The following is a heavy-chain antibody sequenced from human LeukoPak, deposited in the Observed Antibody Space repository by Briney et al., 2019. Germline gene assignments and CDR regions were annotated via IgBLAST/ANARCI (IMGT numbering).Heavy chain of an antibody. V-gene: IGHV3-48*03. J-gene: IGHJ4*02. CDR2: ISSSGSTI. Sequence: GGSLRLSCAASGFTFSSYEMDWVRQAPGKGLEWVSYISSSGSTIYYADSVKGRFTISRDNAKNSLYLQMNSLRAEDTAVYYCARVKGSGWYAVDYWGQGSLVTVSS. D-gene: IGHD6-19*01. CDR3: ARVKGSGWYAVDY. CDR1: GFTFSSYE.